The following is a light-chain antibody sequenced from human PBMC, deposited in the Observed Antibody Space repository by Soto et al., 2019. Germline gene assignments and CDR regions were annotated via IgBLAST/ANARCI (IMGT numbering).Light chain of an antibody. J-gene: IGKJ2*01. CDR3: QQSHSTPYT. CDR2: TAR. Sequence: DIQLTQSPSSLSPSVGDRITLSCRASQSISRNLNWYQQMPGKAPSLLIYTARDLQSGVPGRFSGSGSGTEFNLTISSLQPEDLATYYCQQSHSTPYTFGQGTKLEI. CDR1: QSISRN. V-gene: IGKV1-39*01.